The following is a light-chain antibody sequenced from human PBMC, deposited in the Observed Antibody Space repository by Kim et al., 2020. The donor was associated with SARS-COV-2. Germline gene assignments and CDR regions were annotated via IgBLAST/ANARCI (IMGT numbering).Light chain of an antibody. J-gene: IGKJ2*01. Sequence: EIVLTQSPGTLSLFPVERATLSCRASQSVSSTYLAWYQHKPGQAPRLLIYGAFIRATGIPDRFSGSGSGTDFTLTISRLEREDFAAYYCQQYGSSPFTFGQGTKLGVK. CDR2: GAF. CDR3: QQYGSSPFT. V-gene: IGKV3-20*01. CDR1: QSVSSTY.